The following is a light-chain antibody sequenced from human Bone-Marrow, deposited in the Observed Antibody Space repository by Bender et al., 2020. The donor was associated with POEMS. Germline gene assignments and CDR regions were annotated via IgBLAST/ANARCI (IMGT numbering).Light chain of an antibody. CDR2: RNN. J-gene: IGLJ3*02. Sequence: QSVLTQPPSVSGTPGQRVTISCSGSGSNIASHYVYWYRQLPGTAPTLLIYRNNQRPSGVPDRFSGSKSGTSASLAIGGLRSDDEAIYFCVAWDASLNGWVFGGGTKLTVL. CDR3: VAWDASLNGWV. V-gene: IGLV1-47*01. CDR1: GSNIASHY.